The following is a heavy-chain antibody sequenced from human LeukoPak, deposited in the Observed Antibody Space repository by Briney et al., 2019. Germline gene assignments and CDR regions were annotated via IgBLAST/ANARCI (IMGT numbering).Heavy chain of an antibody. CDR1: GFTFNNYD. CDR2: IRYDGSNE. CDR3: ARGGSSRAKNYFDY. V-gene: IGHV3-30*02. D-gene: IGHD1-26*01. J-gene: IGHJ4*02. Sequence: PGGSLRLSCAASGFTFNNYDMHWVRQGPGMGLEWVAFIRYDGSNECYADSVKGRFTISRDNAKNSLYLQMNSLRAEDTAVYYCARGGSSRAKNYFDYWGQGTLVTVSS.